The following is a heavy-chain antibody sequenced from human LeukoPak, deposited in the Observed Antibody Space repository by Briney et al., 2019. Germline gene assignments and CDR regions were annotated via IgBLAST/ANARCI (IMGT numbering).Heavy chain of an antibody. CDR1: GGSISSGGYY. CDR3: ATRKCSISACRASSHHCMDF. CDR2: IYYSGST. J-gene: IGHJ6*03. D-gene: IGHD2/OR15-2a*01. V-gene: IGHV4-31*03. Sequence: PSQTLSLTCTVSGGSISSGGYYWSWIRQHPGKGLEWIGYIYYSGSTYYNPSLKSRVTISVDTSKNQFSLKLSSVTAADTAVYYCATRKCSISACRASSHHCMDFWGKGTTVTVSS.